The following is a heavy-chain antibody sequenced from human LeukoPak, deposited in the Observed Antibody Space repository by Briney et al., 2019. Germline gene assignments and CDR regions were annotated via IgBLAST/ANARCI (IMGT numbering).Heavy chain of an antibody. V-gene: IGHV3-7*01. CDR1: GFTFSNYW. Sequence: GGSLRLSCAASGFTFSNYWMNWVRHAPGKGLEWVGNIKQDGSDTHYGDSVKGRFTISRDNAENSLYLQMNSLRTEDTAVYYCARDKYASGSLDYWGQGALVTVSS. CDR2: IKQDGSDT. CDR3: ARDKYASGSLDY. J-gene: IGHJ4*02. D-gene: IGHD3-10*01.